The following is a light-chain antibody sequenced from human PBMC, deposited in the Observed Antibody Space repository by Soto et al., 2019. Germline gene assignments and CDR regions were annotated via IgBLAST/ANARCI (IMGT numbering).Light chain of an antibody. CDR2: HAS. V-gene: IGKV3D-15*01. J-gene: IGKJ2*01. Sequence: EIVMTQSPATLSVSPGETVTLSCRASQSVNSNLAWYQQKPGQAPRLLIYHASTRATGIPARFSGSGSGTEFTLTISSLQSEVFAVYYCHQYNNWPYTFGQGTKLEIK. CDR3: HQYNNWPYT. CDR1: QSVNSN.